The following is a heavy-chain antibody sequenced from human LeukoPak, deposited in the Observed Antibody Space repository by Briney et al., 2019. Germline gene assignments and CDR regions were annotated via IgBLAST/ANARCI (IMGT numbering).Heavy chain of an antibody. J-gene: IGHJ4*02. CDR1: GFTFSSYG. D-gene: IGHD6-19*01. CDR2: ISGSGGST. V-gene: IGHV3-23*01. CDR3: AKAAYSSGSNRVPSCDY. Sequence: GGSLRLSCAASGFTFSSYGMSWVRQAPGKGLGWVSAISGSGGSTYYADSVKGRFTISRDNSKNTLYLQMNSLRAEDTAVYYCAKAAYSSGSNRVPSCDYWGQGTLVTVSS.